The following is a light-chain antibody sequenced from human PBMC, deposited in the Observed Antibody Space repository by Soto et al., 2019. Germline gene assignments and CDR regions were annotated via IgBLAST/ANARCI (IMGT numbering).Light chain of an antibody. V-gene: IGKV3-15*01. CDR3: QQYNNWPPT. J-gene: IGKJ5*01. CDR2: GAS. Sequence: EIEMTQSPATLSLAPGERVTLSCRASESVSTNLAWYQQKAGQAPRILIYGASTRDTGIPARFNGSGSGTEFTLTISRLQSEDFSVYYCQQYNNWPPTFGQGTRLEIK. CDR1: ESVSTN.